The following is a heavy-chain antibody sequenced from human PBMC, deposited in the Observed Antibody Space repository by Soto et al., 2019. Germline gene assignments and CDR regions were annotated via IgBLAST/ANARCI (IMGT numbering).Heavy chain of an antibody. D-gene: IGHD3-10*01. CDR3: ARDYYGSGSPFDY. CDR2: IYYSGST. Sequence: QVQLQESGPGLVKPSETLSLTCTVSGGSISSYYWSWIRQPPGKGLEWIGYIYYSGSTNYNPSLKSRVTISVDTSKNQFSLKLSSVTAADTAVYYCARDYYGSGSPFDYWGQGTLVTVSS. CDR1: GGSISSYY. V-gene: IGHV4-59*01. J-gene: IGHJ4*02.